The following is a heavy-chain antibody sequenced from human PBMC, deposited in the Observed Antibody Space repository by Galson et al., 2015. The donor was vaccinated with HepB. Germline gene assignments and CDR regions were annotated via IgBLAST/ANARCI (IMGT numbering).Heavy chain of an antibody. CDR2: IWYDGSNK. CDR3: ASSRSSWYHHFDY. J-gene: IGHJ4*02. D-gene: IGHD6-13*01. V-gene: IGHV3-33*08. Sequence: SLRLSCAGSGFTLSSYGMHWVRQAPGKGLEWVAVIWYDGSNKNYAGSVKGRFTISRDNSKNTLYLQMNSLRAEDTAVYYCASSRSSWYHHFDYWGQGTLVTVSS. CDR1: GFTLSSYG.